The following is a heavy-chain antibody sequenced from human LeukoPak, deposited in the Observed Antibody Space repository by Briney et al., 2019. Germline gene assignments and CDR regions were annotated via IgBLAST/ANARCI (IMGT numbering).Heavy chain of an antibody. Sequence: GGPLRLSCAASGFTFSSYAMHWVRQAPGKGLEWVAVISYDGSNKYYADSVKGRFTISRDNSKNTLYLQMNSLRAEDTAVYYCARDRGTMIVVVIFDYWGQGTLVTVSS. CDR3: ARDRGTMIVVVIFDY. D-gene: IGHD3-22*01. J-gene: IGHJ4*02. V-gene: IGHV3-30*04. CDR1: GFTFSSYA. CDR2: ISYDGSNK.